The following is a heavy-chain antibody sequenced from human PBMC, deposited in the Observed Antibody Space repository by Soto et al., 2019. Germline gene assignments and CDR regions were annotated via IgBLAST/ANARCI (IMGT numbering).Heavy chain of an antibody. J-gene: IGHJ5*02. D-gene: IGHD3-10*01. CDR1: GYTFTSYY. V-gene: IGHV1-46*01. CDR3: AREGGTMVRGVDSSSHWFDP. Sequence: AASVKVSCKASGYTFTSYYMHWVRQAPGQGLEWMGIINPSGGSTSYAQKFQGRVTMTRDTSTSTVYMELSSLRSEDTAVYYCAREGGTMVRGVDSSSHWFDPWGQGTLVTVSS. CDR2: INPSGGST.